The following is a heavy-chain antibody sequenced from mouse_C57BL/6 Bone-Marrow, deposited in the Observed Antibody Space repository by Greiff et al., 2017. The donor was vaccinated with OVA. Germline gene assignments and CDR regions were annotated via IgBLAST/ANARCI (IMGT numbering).Heavy chain of an antibody. CDR3: ARGADGSSYWYFDV. CDR1: GYSITSGYD. CDR2: IRYSGST. V-gene: IGHV3-1*01. J-gene: IGHJ1*03. D-gene: IGHD1-1*01. Sequence: EVQLQESGPGMVKPSQSLSLTCTVTGYSITSGYDWHWIRHFPGNKLEWMGYIRYSGSTNYNPSLKSRISITHDTSKNHFFLKLNSVTTEDTATYYCARGADGSSYWYFDVWGTGTTVTVSS.